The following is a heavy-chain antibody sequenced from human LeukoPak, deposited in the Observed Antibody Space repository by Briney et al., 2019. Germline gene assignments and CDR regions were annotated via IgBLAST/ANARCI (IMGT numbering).Heavy chain of an antibody. CDR3: ARDHSNILTGYYIY. J-gene: IGHJ4*02. CDR2: IDYSGST. V-gene: IGHV4-39*07. Sequence: SETLSLTCIVSGDSISSSTYFWGWIRHPPGKGLEWIGSIDYSGSTYYKPSLKSRLTISVDTSKNQFSLKLSSVTAADTAVYYCARDHSNILTGYYIYWGQGTLVTVSS. D-gene: IGHD3-9*01. CDR1: GDSISSSTYF.